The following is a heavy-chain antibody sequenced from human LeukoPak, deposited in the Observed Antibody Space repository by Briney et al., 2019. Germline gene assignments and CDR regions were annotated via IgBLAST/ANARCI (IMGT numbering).Heavy chain of an antibody. D-gene: IGHD5-12*01. Sequence: SETLSLTCTVSGGSISSYYWSWIRQPPGKGLEWIGYIYYSGSTNYNPSLKSRVTISVDTSKNQFSLKLSSVTAADTAVYYCARHEAVSGYSGYDWFDPWGQGTLVTVSS. CDR2: IYYSGST. CDR3: ARHEAVSGYSGYDWFDP. J-gene: IGHJ5*02. V-gene: IGHV4-59*08. CDR1: GGSISSYY.